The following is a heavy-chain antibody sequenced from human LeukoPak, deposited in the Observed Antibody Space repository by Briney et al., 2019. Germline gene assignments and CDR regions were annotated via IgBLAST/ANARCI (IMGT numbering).Heavy chain of an antibody. D-gene: IGHD3-16*01. V-gene: IGHV4-59*11. Sequence: PSETLSLTFTVSGDSIGSHYWSWIRQPPGKGLEWIGQIHYSGKADYNPSLKTRIDISVDMSKNQMSLKVNSVTAADTAVYYCARFGVDYDMDVWGQGTAVTVS. CDR2: IHYSGKA. CDR1: GDSIGSHY. J-gene: IGHJ6*02. CDR3: ARFGVDYDMDV.